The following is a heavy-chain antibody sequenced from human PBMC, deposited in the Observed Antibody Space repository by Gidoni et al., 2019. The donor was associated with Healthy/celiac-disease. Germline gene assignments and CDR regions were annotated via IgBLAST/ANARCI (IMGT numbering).Heavy chain of an antibody. V-gene: IGHV3-20*01. CDR3: ARVRKMVRGYGGNWFDP. CDR2: IKGNGGTT. CDR1: GFPFSDSG. D-gene: IGHD3-10*01. Sequence: EVQLVASGGGVARPGGSLRISCAASGFPFSDSGMSWVRQAPGKGREWVSGIKGNGGTTGYADSVKVRITISRDNAKNSVYLQMNSLRAEDTALYDCARVRKMVRGYGGNWFDPWGQGTLVTVSS. J-gene: IGHJ5*02.